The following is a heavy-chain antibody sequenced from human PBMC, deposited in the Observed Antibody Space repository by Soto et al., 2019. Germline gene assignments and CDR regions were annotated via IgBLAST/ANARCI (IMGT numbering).Heavy chain of an antibody. CDR3: ARGMYMAWCDP. D-gene: IGHD1-1*01. V-gene: IGHV1-18*01. Sequence: VQSGAEVKKPGASVKVSCKASGYNFIGYGITWVRQAPGQGLEWMGWISAYNGNSNYAQSLQDRVTMTTDSSTATADLELRSLRPDATAVYFCARGMYMAWCDPWGQGTPVTVSS. J-gene: IGHJ5*02. CDR1: GYNFIGYG. CDR2: ISAYNGNS.